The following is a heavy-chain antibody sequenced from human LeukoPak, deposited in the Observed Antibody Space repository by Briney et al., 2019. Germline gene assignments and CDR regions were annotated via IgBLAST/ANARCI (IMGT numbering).Heavy chain of an antibody. Sequence: ASVKVSCKASGYTFTSYGISWVRQAPGQGLEWMGWISAYNGNTNYAQKLHGRVTMTTDTSTSTAYMELRSLRSDDTAVYYCARAGYSSSWFPYFDYWGQGTLVTVSS. CDR1: GYTFTSYG. V-gene: IGHV1-18*01. CDR2: ISAYNGNT. CDR3: ARAGYSSSWFPYFDY. D-gene: IGHD6-13*01. J-gene: IGHJ4*02.